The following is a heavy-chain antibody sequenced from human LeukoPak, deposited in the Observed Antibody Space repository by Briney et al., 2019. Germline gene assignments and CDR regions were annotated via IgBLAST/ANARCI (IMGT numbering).Heavy chain of an antibody. CDR2: IYYSGST. CDR3: ARHPWVGSRDAFDI. V-gene: IGHV4-59*08. J-gene: IGHJ3*02. D-gene: IGHD1-26*01. CDR1: GGSISSYY. Sequence: KASETLSLTCTVSGGSISSYYWSWIRQPPGKGLEWIGYIYYSGSTNYNPSLKSRVTISVDTSKNQFSLKLSSVTAADTAVYYCARHPWVGSRDAFDIWGQGTMVTVSS.